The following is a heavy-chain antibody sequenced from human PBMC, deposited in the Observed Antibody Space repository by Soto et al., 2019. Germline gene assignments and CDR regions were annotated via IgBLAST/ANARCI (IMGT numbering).Heavy chain of an antibody. CDR2: LSGSGGRT. CDR3: AGELLSQSYYYYMDV. J-gene: IGHJ6*03. D-gene: IGHD3-10*01. V-gene: IGHV3-23*01. Sequence: EVQLLESGGGLVQPGGSLRLSCAASGFTFSNYAMSWVRQSPGKGLEWVSGLSGSGGRTYYADSVKGRFTISRDNSKNTLYLQMTSLRAEDTAIYFCAGELLSQSYYYYMDVWGKGTTVTVS. CDR1: GFTFSNYA.